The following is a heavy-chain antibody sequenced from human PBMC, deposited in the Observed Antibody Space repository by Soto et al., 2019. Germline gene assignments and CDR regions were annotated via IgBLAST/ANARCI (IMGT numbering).Heavy chain of an antibody. Sequence: PSETLSLTCTVSGGSISSSSYYWGWIRQPPGKGLEWIGSIYYSGSTYYNPSLKSRVTISVDTSKNQFSLKLSSVTAADTAVYYCARLSWRGYYPEDFDYWGQGTLVTVS. J-gene: IGHJ4*02. CDR1: GGSISSSSYY. D-gene: IGHD3-3*01. CDR2: IYYSGST. CDR3: ARLSWRGYYPEDFDY. V-gene: IGHV4-39*01.